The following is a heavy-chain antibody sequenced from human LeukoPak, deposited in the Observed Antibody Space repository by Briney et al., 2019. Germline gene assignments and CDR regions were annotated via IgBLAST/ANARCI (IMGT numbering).Heavy chain of an antibody. D-gene: IGHD3-22*01. V-gene: IGHV1-2*06. J-gene: IGHJ3*02. CDR2: INPNSGGT. CDR3: ARGPYYYDSSGSVGDAFDI. CDR1: GYTFTGYY. Sequence: ASVKVSCKASGYTFTGYYMHWVRQAPGQGLEWMGRINPNSGGTNYAQKFQGRVTMTRNTSISTAYMELSSLRSEDTAVYYCARGPYYYDSSGSVGDAFDIWGQGTMVTVSS.